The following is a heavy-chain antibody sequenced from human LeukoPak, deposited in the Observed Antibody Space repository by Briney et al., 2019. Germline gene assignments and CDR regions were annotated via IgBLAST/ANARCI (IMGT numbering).Heavy chain of an antibody. V-gene: IGHV3-21*01. CDR1: GFTFSSYS. J-gene: IGHJ6*02. Sequence: GGSLRLSCAASGFTFSSYSMNWVRQAPGKGLEWVSSISSSSSYIYYADSVKGRFTISRDNAKNSLYLQMNSLRAEDTAVYYCARDRGTEYYDFWSGSYYYYGMDVWGQGTTVTVSS. CDR3: ARDRGTEYYDFWSGSYYYYGMDV. CDR2: ISSSSSYI. D-gene: IGHD3-3*01.